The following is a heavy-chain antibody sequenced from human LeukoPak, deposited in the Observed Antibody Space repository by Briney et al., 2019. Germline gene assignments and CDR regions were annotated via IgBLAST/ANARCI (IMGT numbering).Heavy chain of an antibody. D-gene: IGHD2-2*02. J-gene: IGHJ3*02. Sequence: SETLSLTCTVSGGSISSSSYYWTWIRQPPGKRLAWIGSIYYSGSTYYNPSLKSRVTISVDTSKNQFSLKLSSVTAADTAVYYCASGCSSTSCYINDAFDIWGQGTMVTVSS. V-gene: IGHV4-39*07. CDR1: GGSISSSSYY. CDR2: IYYSGST. CDR3: ASGCSSTSCYINDAFDI.